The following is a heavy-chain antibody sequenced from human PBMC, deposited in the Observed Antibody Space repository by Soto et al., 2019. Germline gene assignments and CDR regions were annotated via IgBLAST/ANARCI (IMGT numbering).Heavy chain of an antibody. D-gene: IGHD2-2*01. CDR2: IFSSGST. V-gene: IGHV4-59*01. CDR1: GDSISSFY. CDR3: ARVGYCSSTPCWPIGYFEY. J-gene: IGHJ4*02. Sequence: PETLSLTCTVSGDSISSFYWTSIRQPPGKGLEWVGYIFSSGSTNYNPSLKSRVTISVDTSENQFSLKLTSVTAADTAVYYCARVGYCSSTPCWPIGYFEYWGQGTLVTVSS.